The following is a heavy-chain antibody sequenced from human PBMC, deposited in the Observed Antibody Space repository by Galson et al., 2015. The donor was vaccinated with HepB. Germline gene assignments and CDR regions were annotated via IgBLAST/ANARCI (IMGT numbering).Heavy chain of an antibody. D-gene: IGHD3-22*01. CDR3: ARGGGYYDSSLRNPIDY. Sequence: SVKASCKASGYTFTSYAMHWVRQAPGQRLEWMGWINAGNGNTKYSQKFQGRVTITRDTSASTAYMELSSLRSEDTAVYYCARGGGYYDSSLRNPIDYWGQGTLVTVSS. CDR1: GYTFTSYA. CDR2: INAGNGNT. J-gene: IGHJ4*02. V-gene: IGHV1-3*01.